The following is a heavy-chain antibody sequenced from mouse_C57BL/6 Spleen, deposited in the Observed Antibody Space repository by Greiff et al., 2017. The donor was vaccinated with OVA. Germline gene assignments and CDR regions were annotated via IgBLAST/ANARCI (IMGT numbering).Heavy chain of an antibody. CDR1: GYTFTSYW. Sequence: QVQLQQPGAELVRPGSSVKLSCKASGYTFTSYWMDWVKQRPGQGLEWIGDIDPSDSDTHYNQKFKDKATLTVDTSSSTAYMQLSSLTSEGSAVYDYARSGRTGSWAMDYWGQGTSLTVSS. D-gene: IGHD4-1*01. CDR3: ARSGRTGSWAMDY. V-gene: IGHV1-61*01. CDR2: IDPSDSDT. J-gene: IGHJ4*01.